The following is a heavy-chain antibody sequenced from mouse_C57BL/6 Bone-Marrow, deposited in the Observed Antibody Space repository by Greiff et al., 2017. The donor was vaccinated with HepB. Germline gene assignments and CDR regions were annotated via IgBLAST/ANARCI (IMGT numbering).Heavy chain of an antibody. CDR2: IRSKSNNYAT. J-gene: IGHJ4*01. D-gene: IGHD2-4*01. V-gene: IGHV10-1*01. Sequence: EVHLVESGGGLVQPKGSLKLSCAASGFSFNTYAMNWVRQAPGKGLEWVARIRSKSNNYATYYADSVKDRFTISRDDSESMLYLQMNNLKTEDTAMYYCVRHDYAGSAMDYWGQGTSVTVSS. CDR3: VRHDYAGSAMDY. CDR1: GFSFNTYA.